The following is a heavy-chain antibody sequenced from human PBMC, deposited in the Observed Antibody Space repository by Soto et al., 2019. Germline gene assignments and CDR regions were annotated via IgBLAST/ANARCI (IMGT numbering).Heavy chain of an antibody. CDR1: GGSISSSFW. Sequence: QVQLQESGPGLVKPSGTLSLTCAVSGGSISSSFWWSWVRQPPGKGLEWIGEIYHSGSTNYNPSLKTRVTISVDKSTNQFSLRLTSVTAADTAVYYCARGYYDDNSGPSFELWGRGTLVTVSS. CDR3: ARGYYDDNSGPSFEL. J-gene: IGHJ2*01. V-gene: IGHV4-4*02. CDR2: IYHSGST. D-gene: IGHD3-22*01.